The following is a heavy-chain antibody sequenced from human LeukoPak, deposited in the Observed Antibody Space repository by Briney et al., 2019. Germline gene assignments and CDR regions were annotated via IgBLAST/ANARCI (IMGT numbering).Heavy chain of an antibody. CDR2: INHSGST. J-gene: IGHJ4*02. CDR1: GGSFSGYC. CDR3: ARGPLYCSGGSCYSGALGY. D-gene: IGHD2-15*01. V-gene: IGHV4-34*01. Sequence: SETLSLTCAVYGGSFSGYCWSWIRQPPGKGLEWIGEINHSGSTNYNPSLKSRVTISVDTPKNQFSLKLSSVTAADTAVYYCARGPLYCSGGSCYSGALGYWGQGTLVTVSS.